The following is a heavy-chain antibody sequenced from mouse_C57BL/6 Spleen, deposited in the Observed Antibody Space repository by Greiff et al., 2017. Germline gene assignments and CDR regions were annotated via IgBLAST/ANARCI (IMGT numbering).Heavy chain of an antibody. CDR2: IDPSDSYT. CDR1: GYTFTSYW. V-gene: IGHV1-69*01. J-gene: IGHJ3*01. D-gene: IGHD1-1*01. Sequence: VQLQQPGAALAMPGASVKLSCKASGYTFTSYWLHWVKQRPGQGLEWIGEIDPSDSYTNYNQKFKGKSTLTVDKYSSTAYMQLSSLISGDAAVYYYARKGYYDGSTWFAYWGQGTLVTVSA. CDR3: ARKGYYDGSTWFAY.